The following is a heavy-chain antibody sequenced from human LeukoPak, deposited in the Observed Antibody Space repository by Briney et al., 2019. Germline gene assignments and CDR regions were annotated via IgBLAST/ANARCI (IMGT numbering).Heavy chain of an antibody. J-gene: IGHJ4*02. CDR3: TNSDDYGDY. V-gene: IGHV3-30*04. Sequence: GGSLRLSCAASGFIFGDYAMHWVRQAPGKGLEWVAAIAFDDTDRYYIDSVKGRFTISRDDSKNTLYLHMTSLRAEDTAVYYCTNSDDYGDYWGQGTLVTVSS. CDR2: IAFDDTDR. CDR1: GFIFGDYA.